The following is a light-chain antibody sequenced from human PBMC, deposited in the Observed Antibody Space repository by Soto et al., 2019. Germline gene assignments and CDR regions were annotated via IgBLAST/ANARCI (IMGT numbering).Light chain of an antibody. V-gene: IGKV3-20*01. CDR2: RAS. J-gene: IGKJ2*01. Sequence: ELVLTQSPGTLSLSPGEGATLSCRASQSVSSSYLAWYQQKPGQAPRLLFYRASSRATGSPDRFSGSGSGTDFTLTISRLEPEDFAVYYCQHYGGSPLYTFGQGTKLEIK. CDR3: QHYGGSPLYT. CDR1: QSVSSSY.